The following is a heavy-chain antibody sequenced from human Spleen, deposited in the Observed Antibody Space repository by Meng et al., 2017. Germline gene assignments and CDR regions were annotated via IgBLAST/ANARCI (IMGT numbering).Heavy chain of an antibody. CDR2: ISSSSDLI. D-gene: IGHD3-22*01. V-gene: IGHV3-48*03. CDR3: ARSLYDSDCYYSRFDS. CDR1: GFTFRSYE. Sequence: GESLKISCAASGFTFRSYEINWVRQAPGKGLEWVSYISSSSDLIYYADFVECRFTISRDNAENSLFLQMNSLRAEDTAVYYCARSLYDSDCYYSRFDSWGQGTLVTVSS. J-gene: IGHJ4*02.